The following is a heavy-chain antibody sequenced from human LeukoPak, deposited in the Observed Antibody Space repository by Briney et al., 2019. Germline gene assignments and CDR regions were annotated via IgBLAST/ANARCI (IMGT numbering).Heavy chain of an antibody. CDR1: GGSISSSSYY. Sequence: PSETLSLTCTVSGGSISSSSYYWGWIRQPPGKGLEWIGSIYYSGSTYYNPSLKSRVTISVDTSKNQFSLKPSSVTAADTAVYYCARGEESYDSTRGAFDIWGQGTMVTVSS. CDR2: IYYSGST. D-gene: IGHD3-22*01. V-gene: IGHV4-39*07. CDR3: ARGEESYDSTRGAFDI. J-gene: IGHJ3*02.